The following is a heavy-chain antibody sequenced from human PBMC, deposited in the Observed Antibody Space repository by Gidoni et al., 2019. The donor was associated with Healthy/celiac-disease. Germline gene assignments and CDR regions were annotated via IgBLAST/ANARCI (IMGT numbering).Heavy chain of an antibody. J-gene: IGHJ4*02. CDR3: ARGITVAGPGGGDDY. CDR1: GYTFTSYG. Sequence: QVQLVQSGAEVKKPGASVKVSCKASGYTFTSYGISWVRPVPGQGLEWMGWISAYNGKKNYAQKLKGRVTITTETSKRTAYMDLSILRFDDTAVYYWARGITVAGPGGGDDYWGQGTLVTVSS. D-gene: IGHD6-13*01. V-gene: IGHV1-18*01. CDR2: ISAYNGKK.